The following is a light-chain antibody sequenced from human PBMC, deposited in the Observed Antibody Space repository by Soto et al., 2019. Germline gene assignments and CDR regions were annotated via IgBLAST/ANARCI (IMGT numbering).Light chain of an antibody. CDR3: QQSYSHPRT. CDR2: AAS. Sequence: DIQLTQSPSVLSASVGDTVTITCRASQSIGIYLNWYQQRPGKAPKLLIYAASSLQSGVPSRFSGSGSGTDFTLTTSTLQPEDFATYYCQQSYSHPRTFGQGTKVDI. J-gene: IGKJ1*01. V-gene: IGKV1-39*01. CDR1: QSIGIY.